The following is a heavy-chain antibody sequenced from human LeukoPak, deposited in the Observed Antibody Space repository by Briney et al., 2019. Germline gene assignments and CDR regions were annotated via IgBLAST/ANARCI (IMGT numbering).Heavy chain of an antibody. CDR1: GYSFGSYY. D-gene: IGHD6-13*01. Sequence: GESLKISCQGSGYSFGSYYIAWVRQMAGKGLEWMGIIYPGDSDPRYSPSFQGQVTISDDKSISTAYLQWSNLKASDSAMYYCVRHGLGSSWFGFDYWGQGTLVTVSS. V-gene: IGHV5-51*01. J-gene: IGHJ4*02. CDR2: IYPGDSDP. CDR3: VRHGLGSSWFGFDY.